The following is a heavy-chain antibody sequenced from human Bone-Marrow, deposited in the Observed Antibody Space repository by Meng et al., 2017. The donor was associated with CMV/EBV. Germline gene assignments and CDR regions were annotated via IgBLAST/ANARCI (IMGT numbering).Heavy chain of an antibody. CDR1: GFTFSDYY. CDR3: ARDYCSGGSCYSGYWYFAL. V-gene: IGHV3-7*01. CDR2: IKQDGSEK. J-gene: IGHJ2*01. Sequence: GESLKISCAASGFTFSDYYMIWVRQAPGKGLEWMANIKQDGSEKYYVDSVKGRFTISRDNAKNSLYLQMNSLRAEDTAVYYCARDYCSGGSCYSGYWYFALWGRGTLVTVSS. D-gene: IGHD2-15*01.